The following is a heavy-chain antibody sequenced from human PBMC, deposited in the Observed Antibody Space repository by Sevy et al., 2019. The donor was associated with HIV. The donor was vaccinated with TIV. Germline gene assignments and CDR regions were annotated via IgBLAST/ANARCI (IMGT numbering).Heavy chain of an antibody. CDR1: GFTFSSYG. J-gene: IGHJ4*02. D-gene: IGHD3-9*01. V-gene: IGHV3-30*02. Sequence: GGSLRLSCAASGFTFSSYGMHWVRQAPGKGLEWVAFIRYDGSNKYYADSVKGRFTISRDNSKNMLYLQMNSLRAEDTAVYYCAKETVLRYFDWLPEFDYWGQGTLVTVSS. CDR2: IRYDGSNK. CDR3: AKETVLRYFDWLPEFDY.